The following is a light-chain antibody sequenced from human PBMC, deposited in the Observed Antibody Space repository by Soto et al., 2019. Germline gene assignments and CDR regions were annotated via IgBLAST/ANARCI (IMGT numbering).Light chain of an antibody. Sequence: QSALTQPPSASGSPGQSVTISCTGTSSDVGGYNYVSWYQQYPGKAPKLIIYEVTKRPSGVPDRFSGSKSGNTASLTVSGLQAEDEADYFCCSHAGDNTYGFGTGTKVTVL. V-gene: IGLV2-8*01. CDR1: SSDVGGYNY. J-gene: IGLJ1*01. CDR2: EVT. CDR3: CSHAGDNTYG.